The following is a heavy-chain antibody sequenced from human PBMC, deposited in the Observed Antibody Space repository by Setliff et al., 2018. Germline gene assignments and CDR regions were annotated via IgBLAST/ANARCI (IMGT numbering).Heavy chain of an antibody. J-gene: IGHJ4*02. Sequence: SETLSLTCTVSGGSISSGSYYWGWIRQPPRKGLEWIGSIHYSGSTYYNPSLKSRVTISVDRPKNQFSLKLSSVTAADTGVYYCARDSALHSYHYDSSGYLDYWGQGALVTVSS. CDR2: IHYSGST. D-gene: IGHD3-22*01. V-gene: IGHV4-39*07. CDR3: ARDSALHSYHYDSSGYLDY. CDR1: GGSISSGSYY.